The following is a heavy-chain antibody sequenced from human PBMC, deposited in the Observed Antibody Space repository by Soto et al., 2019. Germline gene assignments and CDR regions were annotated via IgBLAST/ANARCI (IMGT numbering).Heavy chain of an antibody. Sequence: SLRVSLKASGGTFISPIISWVRQAPGQGLEWMGRMIPILGIANYAQKFQGRVTITADKSTSTAYMELSSLRSEDTAVYYCASGSSTNFDYWGQGTLVTVSS. D-gene: IGHD1-26*01. J-gene: IGHJ4*02. CDR1: GGTFISPI. V-gene: IGHV1-69*02. CDR2: MIPILGIA. CDR3: ASGSSTNFDY.